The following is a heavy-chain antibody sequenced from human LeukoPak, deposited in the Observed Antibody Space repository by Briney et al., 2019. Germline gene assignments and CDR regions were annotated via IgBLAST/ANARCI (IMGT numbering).Heavy chain of an antibody. CDR3: AKDQEHCSSTSCYTIYYYYGMDV. D-gene: IGHD2-2*02. CDR2: ISGSGGST. V-gene: IGHV3-23*01. Sequence: PGGSLRLSCAASGFTFSSYAMSWVRQAPGKGLEWVSAISGSGGSTYYADSVKGRFTTSRDNSKNTLYLQMNSLRAEDTAVYYCAKDQEHCSSTSCYTIYYYYGMDVWGQGTTVTVSS. J-gene: IGHJ6*02. CDR1: GFTFSSYA.